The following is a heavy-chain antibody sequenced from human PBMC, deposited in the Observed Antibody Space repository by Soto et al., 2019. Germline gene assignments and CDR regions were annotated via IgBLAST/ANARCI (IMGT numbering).Heavy chain of an antibody. Sequence: QVQLQESGPGLVKPSGTLSLTCAVSGGSISSSNWWSWVRQPPGKGLEWIGEIYHSGSTNYNSSRMRRVNISVDKAKNQFALKVSSVTAADTAVYYCARVAVAGTRVDYWGQGTLVTVSS. CDR3: ARVAVAGTRVDY. CDR1: GGSISSSNW. CDR2: IYHSGST. J-gene: IGHJ4*02. D-gene: IGHD6-19*01. V-gene: IGHV4-4*02.